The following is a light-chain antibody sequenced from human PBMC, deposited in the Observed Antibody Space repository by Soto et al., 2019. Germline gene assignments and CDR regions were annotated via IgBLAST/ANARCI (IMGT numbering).Light chain of an antibody. J-gene: IGKJ1*01. Sequence: DIQMTQSTSTLSASVGDRVTITCRASQSISNWLAWYQQKPGKAPNLLIYDASSLESGVPSRFSGSGSGTEFTLTISSLQPDDFAAYYCQQYSTYSWTFGQGTKVDIK. CDR2: DAS. V-gene: IGKV1-5*01. CDR3: QQYSTYSWT. CDR1: QSISNW.